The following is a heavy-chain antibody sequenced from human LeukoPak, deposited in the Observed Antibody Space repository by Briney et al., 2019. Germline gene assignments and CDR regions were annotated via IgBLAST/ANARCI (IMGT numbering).Heavy chain of an antibody. J-gene: IGHJ5*02. V-gene: IGHV3-33*01. CDR3: AREGTNSSSWS. CDR1: GFIFSTYG. D-gene: IGHD6-13*01. Sequence: GGSLRLSCAASGFIFSTYGMHWVRQAPGKGLEWVAVIWYDGSNKYYVESVKGRFTISRDNSKNTLYLQMNSLRAEDTAVYYCAREGTNSSSWSWGQGTLVTVSS. CDR2: IWYDGSNK.